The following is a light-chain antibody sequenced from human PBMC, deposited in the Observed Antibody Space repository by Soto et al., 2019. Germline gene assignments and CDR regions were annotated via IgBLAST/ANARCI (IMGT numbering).Light chain of an antibody. CDR3: QQYVNFVWT. J-gene: IGKJ1*01. CDR2: DAS. V-gene: IGKV3-20*01. Sequence: EIVLTQSPGALSLSLGERATLSCRASQSVKSSYLAWYRQKPGQAPRLLMYDASRRATGIPDRFSGSGSGTDFTLTISRLEPEDVAVYYCQQYVNFVWTFGQGTKVDIK. CDR1: QSVKSSY.